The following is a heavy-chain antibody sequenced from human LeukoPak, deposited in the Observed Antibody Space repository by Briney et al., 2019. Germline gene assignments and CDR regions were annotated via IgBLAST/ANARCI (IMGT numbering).Heavy chain of an antibody. CDR3: ARDYMVRGMDV. CDR1: GVTVSRHY. D-gene: IGHD3-10*01. Sequence: GGSLRLSCAGPGVTVSRHYMSLVRQAPGKGLEWVAVIYSNNSTYYADSVKGRFTIFRDSSRNTLLLQMSSLRREDTAIYYCARDYMVRGMDVWGQGTTVTVSS. V-gene: IGHV3-53*05. CDR2: IYSNNST. J-gene: IGHJ6*02.